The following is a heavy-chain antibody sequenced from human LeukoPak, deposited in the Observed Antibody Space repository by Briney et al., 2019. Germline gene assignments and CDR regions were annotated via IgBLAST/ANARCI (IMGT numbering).Heavy chain of an antibody. Sequence: PSETLSLTCAVYGGSFSGYYWSWIRQPPGKGLEWIGEINHSGSTNYNPSLKSRVTISVDTSQNQFSLKLSSVTAADTAVYYCARPKTTGYGFDSWGQGALVTVSS. CDR3: ARPKTTGYGFDS. V-gene: IGHV4-34*01. D-gene: IGHD1-1*01. CDR1: GGSFSGYY. J-gene: IGHJ4*02. CDR2: INHSGST.